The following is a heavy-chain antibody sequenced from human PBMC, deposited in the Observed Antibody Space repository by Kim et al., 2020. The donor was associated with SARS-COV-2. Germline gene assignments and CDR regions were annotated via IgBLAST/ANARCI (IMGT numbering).Heavy chain of an antibody. J-gene: IGHJ4*02. CDR2: ISAYNGNT. V-gene: IGHV1-18*04. CDR1: GYTFTSYG. D-gene: IGHD3-22*01. CDR3: ARDLNLYYYDSSGYPVWFDY. Sequence: ASVKVSCKASGYTFTSYGISWVRQAPGQGLEWMGWISAYNGNTNYAQKLQGRVTMTTDTSTSTAYMELRSLRSDDTAVYYCARDLNLYYYDSSGYPVWFDYWGQGTLVTVSS.